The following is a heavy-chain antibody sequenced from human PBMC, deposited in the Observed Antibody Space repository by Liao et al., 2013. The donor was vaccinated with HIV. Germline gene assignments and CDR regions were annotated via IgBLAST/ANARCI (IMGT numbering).Heavy chain of an antibody. J-gene: IGHJ4*02. Sequence: QLQLQESGPGLVKPSETLSLTCTVSGDSISSSTYYWGWIRQSPGKGLEWIGSIYYRGTTNFNPSLQSRLTMSIDTSRNQFSLGLTSVTTADTAIYYCARVQGGVHKFFDYWGQGTLVSVSS. CDR2: IYYRGTT. CDR1: GDSISSSTYY. V-gene: IGHV4-39*07. D-gene: IGHD3-16*01. CDR3: ARVQGGVHKFFDY.